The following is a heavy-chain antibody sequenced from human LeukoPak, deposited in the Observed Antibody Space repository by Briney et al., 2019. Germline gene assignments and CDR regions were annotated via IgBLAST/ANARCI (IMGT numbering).Heavy chain of an antibody. V-gene: IGHV1-18*01. CDR2: ISAYNGNT. D-gene: IGHD1-26*01. Sequence: ASVKVSCKASGYTFTSYGISWVRQAPGQGLEWMGWISAYNGNTNYAQKLQGRVTMTTDTSTSTVYMELSSLRSEDTAVYYCARDLSVYWYFDYWGQGTLVTVSS. CDR1: GYTFTSYG. CDR3: ARDLSVYWYFDY. J-gene: IGHJ4*02.